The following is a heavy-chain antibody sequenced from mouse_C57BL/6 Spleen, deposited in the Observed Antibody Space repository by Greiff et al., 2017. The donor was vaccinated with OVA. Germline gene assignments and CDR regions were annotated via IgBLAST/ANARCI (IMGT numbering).Heavy chain of an antibody. Sequence: EVQLVESGGGLVKPGGSLKLSCAASGFTFSSYAMSWVRQTPEKRLEWVATISDGGSYTYYPDNVKGRFTISRDNAKNNLYLQMSHLKTEDTAMYYCARDGTTVVATHWYFDVWGTGTTVTVSS. D-gene: IGHD1-1*01. V-gene: IGHV5-4*01. CDR2: ISDGGSYT. J-gene: IGHJ1*03. CDR1: GFTFSSYA. CDR3: ARDGTTVVATHWYFDV.